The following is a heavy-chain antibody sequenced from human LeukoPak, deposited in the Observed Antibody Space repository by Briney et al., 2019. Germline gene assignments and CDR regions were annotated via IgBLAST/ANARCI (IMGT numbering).Heavy chain of an antibody. CDR1: GFTFSSYG. CDR2: IRYDGSNK. J-gene: IGHJ4*02. CDR3: AKDPLWFGESFGFDY. Sequence: GGSLRFSCAASGFTFSSYGMHWVRQAPGKGLEWVAFIRYDGSNKYYADSVKGRFTISRDNSKNTLYLQMNSLRAEDTAVYYCAKDPLWFGESFGFDYWGQGTLVTVSS. V-gene: IGHV3-30*02. D-gene: IGHD3-10*01.